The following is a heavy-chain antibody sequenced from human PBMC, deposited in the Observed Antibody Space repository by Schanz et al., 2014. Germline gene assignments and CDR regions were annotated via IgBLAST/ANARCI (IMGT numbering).Heavy chain of an antibody. CDR3: ARDHTTESYYSAGPPIDY. CDR2: INTGGDST. J-gene: IGHJ4*02. CDR1: GFTFSTYA. D-gene: IGHD1-26*01. V-gene: IGHV3-23*01. Sequence: EVQLLESGGGLVQPGGSLRLSCAASGFTFSTYAMAWVRQAPGKGLEWVSSINTGGDSTYYADSVKGRFTISRDNSRDTVYLQMNSLRADDTAMYYCARDHTTESYYSAGPPIDYWGQGTLLTVSS.